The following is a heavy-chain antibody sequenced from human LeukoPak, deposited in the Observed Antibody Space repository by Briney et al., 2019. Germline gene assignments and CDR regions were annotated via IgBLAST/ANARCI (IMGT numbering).Heavy chain of an antibody. CDR2: IYYSGST. CDR1: GGSISSFY. J-gene: IGHJ4*02. CDR3: ASLRERSYYARGFDY. V-gene: IGHV4-59*01. D-gene: IGHD1-26*01. Sequence: SETLSLTCTVSGGSISSFYWNWIRQSPGKGLEWIGYIYYSGSTNYNPSLKSRVTISVDTSKNQFSLKLSSVTAADTAVYYCASLRERSYYARGFDYWGQGTLVTVSS.